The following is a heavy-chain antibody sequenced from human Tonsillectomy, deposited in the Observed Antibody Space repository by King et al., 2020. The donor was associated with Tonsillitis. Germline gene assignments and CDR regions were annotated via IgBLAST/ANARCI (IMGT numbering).Heavy chain of an antibody. CDR3: ARSGWVRGVMSFDY. J-gene: IGHJ4*02. V-gene: IGHV3-66*01. CDR2: IYSGGST. CDR1: GFTVSRNY. Sequence: VQLVESGGGLVQPGGSLRLSCAASGFTVSRNYMSWVRQAPGKGLEWVSVIYSGGSTYCADSVKGRFTISRDNSKNTLYLQMNSLRAEDTAVYYCARSGWVRGVMSFDYWGQGTLVTVSS. D-gene: IGHD3-10*01.